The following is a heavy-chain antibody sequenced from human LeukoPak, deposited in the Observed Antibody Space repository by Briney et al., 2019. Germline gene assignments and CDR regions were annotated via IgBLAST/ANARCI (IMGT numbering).Heavy chain of an antibody. J-gene: IGHJ3*02. CDR2: IYTSGST. V-gene: IGHV4-61*02. D-gene: IGHD6-13*01. CDR3: ARDGRLIAAAGTNAFDI. CDR1: GGSISSDSYY. Sequence: PSETLSLTCTVSGGSISSDSYYWSWIRQPAGKGLEWIGRIYTSGSTNYNPSLKSRVTISVDTSKNQFSLKLSSVTAADTAVYYCARDGRLIAAAGTNAFDIWGQGTMVTVSS.